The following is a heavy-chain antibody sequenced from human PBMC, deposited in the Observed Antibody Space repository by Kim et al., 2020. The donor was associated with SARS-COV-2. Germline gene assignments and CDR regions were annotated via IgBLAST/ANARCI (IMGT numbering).Heavy chain of an antibody. Sequence: YTPSLKRRVTISVDTSKNQFSLKLSSVTAADTAVYYCARVTSGSYDAFDIWGQGTMVTVSS. J-gene: IGHJ3*02. V-gene: IGHV4-59*01. CDR3: ARVTSGSYDAFDI. D-gene: IGHD1-26*01.